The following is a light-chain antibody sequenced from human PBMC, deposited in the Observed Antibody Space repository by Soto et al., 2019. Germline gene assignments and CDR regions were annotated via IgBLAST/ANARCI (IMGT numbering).Light chain of an antibody. Sequence: EIVLTQSPGTLSLSPGERAALSCRASQSVNNDYLAWYHQKPGRAPRLFIYGASKRATGIPDRFSGSGSGTDFTLTISRLEPEDFAVYYCQQYGSSPWTFGQGTNVEIK. J-gene: IGKJ1*01. V-gene: IGKV3-20*01. CDR2: GAS. CDR3: QQYGSSPWT. CDR1: QSVNNDY.